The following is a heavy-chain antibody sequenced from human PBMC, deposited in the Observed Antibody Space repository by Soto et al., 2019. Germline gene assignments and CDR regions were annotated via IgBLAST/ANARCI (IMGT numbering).Heavy chain of an antibody. V-gene: IGHV4-59*01. CDR1: GGSISSYY. J-gene: IGHJ4*02. Sequence: SETLSLTCTVSGGSISSYYWSWIRQPPGKGLEWIGYIYYSGSTNYNPSLKSRVTISVDTSKNQFSLKLSSVTAADTAVYYCAREGDGGIDYGGQGTLVTVSS. D-gene: IGHD3-16*01. CDR3: AREGDGGIDY. CDR2: IYYSGST.